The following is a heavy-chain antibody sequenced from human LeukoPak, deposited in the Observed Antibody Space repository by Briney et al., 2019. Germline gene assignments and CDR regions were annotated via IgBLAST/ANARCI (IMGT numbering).Heavy chain of an antibody. J-gene: IGHJ5*02. CDR3: ARLAVVAATNRFDP. D-gene: IGHD2-15*01. V-gene: IGHV4-31*03. CDR1: GGSISSGGYY. Sequence: SETLSLTCTVSGGSISSGGYYWSWIRQHPGKGLEWIGYIYYSGSTYYNPSLKSRVTISVDTSKNQFSLKLSSVTAADTAVYYCARLAVVAATNRFDPWGQGTLVTVSS. CDR2: IYYSGST.